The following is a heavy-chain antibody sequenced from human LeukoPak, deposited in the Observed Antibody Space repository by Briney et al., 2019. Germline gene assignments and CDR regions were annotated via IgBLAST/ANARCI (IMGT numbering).Heavy chain of an antibody. CDR1: GFSIGNHG. J-gene: IGHJ5*02. CDR2: ISHDGGAK. CDR3: ARDWGSSGWYNWFDP. V-gene: IGHV3-30*03. Sequence: GGSLRLSCGVSGFSIGNHGMHWIRQAPDKGLEWVAMISHDGGAKYYGDSVKGRLTISRDNSDNTLYLQMDSLRVEDTAVYYCARDWGSSGWYNWFDPWGQGILVTVSS. D-gene: IGHD3-16*01.